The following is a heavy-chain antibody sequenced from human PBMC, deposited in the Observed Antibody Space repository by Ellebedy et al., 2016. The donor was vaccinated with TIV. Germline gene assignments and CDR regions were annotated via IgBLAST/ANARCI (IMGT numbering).Heavy chain of an antibody. CDR2: ISYDGSNK. CDR1: GFTFSSYG. J-gene: IGHJ4*02. CDR3: AKRYYHENSGYDS. Sequence: GESLKISCATSGFTFSSYGMHWVRQAPGKGLEWVAGISYDGSNKDYADSVKGRFTISRDNSKKTLSLQVNRLRAEDTAVYYCAKRYYHENSGYDSWGQGTLVTVSS. D-gene: IGHD3-22*01. V-gene: IGHV3-30*18.